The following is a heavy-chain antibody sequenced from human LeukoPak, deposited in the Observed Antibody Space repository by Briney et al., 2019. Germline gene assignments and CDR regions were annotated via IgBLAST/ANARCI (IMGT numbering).Heavy chain of an antibody. J-gene: IGHJ4*02. V-gene: IGHV3-7*01. CDR3: ARDLLEWYFDY. Sequence: GGSLRLSCAASGFTFRNYWMSWVRQAPGKGLEWVGNIKEDGSTKYYLDSVKGRFTISRDNSKNTLYLQMNSLRAEDTAVYYCARDLLEWYFDYWGQGTLVTVSS. CDR1: GFTFRNYW. D-gene: IGHD3-3*01. CDR2: IKEDGSTK.